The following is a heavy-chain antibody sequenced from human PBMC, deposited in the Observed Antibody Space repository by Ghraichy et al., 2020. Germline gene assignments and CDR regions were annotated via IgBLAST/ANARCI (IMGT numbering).Heavy chain of an antibody. CDR1: GFIFSSYS. V-gene: IGHV3-48*02. CDR2: ISVSSGTI. Sequence: GGSLRLSCAGSGFIFSSYSMNWVRQAPGKGLEWVSYISVSSGTIYYADSVKGRFTISRDNAKNSLYLQMNSLRDEDTAVYYCAREEQSIVRGLLPTKFDFWGQGNPVTVSS. D-gene: IGHD3-10*01. J-gene: IGHJ4*02. CDR3: AREEQSIVRGLLPTKFDF.